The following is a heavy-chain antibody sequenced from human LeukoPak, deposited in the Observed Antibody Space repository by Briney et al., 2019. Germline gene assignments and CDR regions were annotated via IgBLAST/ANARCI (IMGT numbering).Heavy chain of an antibody. Sequence: PSETLSLTCTVSGGSISSDHWNWIRQPPGKGLEWIGCTYYSGSTYYNPSLKSRVTISVGMSKSQFSLRLTSVTAADTAVYYCARKNDFDIWGQGTLVTVSS. CDR3: ARKNDFDI. CDR2: TYYSGST. CDR1: GGSISSDH. V-gene: IGHV4-59*01. J-gene: IGHJ3*02. D-gene: IGHD2/OR15-2a*01.